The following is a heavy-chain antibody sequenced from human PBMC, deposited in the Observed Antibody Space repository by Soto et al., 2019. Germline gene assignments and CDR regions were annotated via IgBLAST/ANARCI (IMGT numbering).Heavy chain of an antibody. V-gene: IGHV4-59*08. J-gene: IGHJ5*02. Sequence: SETLSLTCTVSGGSISSYYWSWIRQPPGKGLEWIGYIYYSGSTNYNPSLKSRVTISVDTSKNHFSLKLSSVTAADTAVYYCARLKDYYDIFTGLNWFDPWGQGTLVTVSS. CDR1: GGSISSYY. D-gene: IGHD3-9*01. CDR2: IYYSGST. CDR3: ARLKDYYDIFTGLNWFDP.